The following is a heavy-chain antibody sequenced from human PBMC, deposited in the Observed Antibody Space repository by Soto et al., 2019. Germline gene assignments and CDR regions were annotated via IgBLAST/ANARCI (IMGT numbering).Heavy chain of an antibody. J-gene: IGHJ4*02. Sequence: QVQLQESGPGLVKTSQTLSLTCTVSGASTGSGGYYWSWIRQHPGKGLEWIGYIYYTGSTYYSPSLKSRASISVDTSKNQFSLKLDSVTAADTAVYYCARADYGDRGLAFDSWGQGTPVTVSS. D-gene: IGHD4-17*01. CDR1: GASTGSGGYY. CDR2: IYYTGST. CDR3: ARADYGDRGLAFDS. V-gene: IGHV4-31*03.